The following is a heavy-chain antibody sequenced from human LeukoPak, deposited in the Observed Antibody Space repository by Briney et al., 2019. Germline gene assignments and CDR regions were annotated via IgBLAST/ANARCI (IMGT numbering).Heavy chain of an antibody. V-gene: IGHV4-34*01. Sequence: SETLSLTCAVYAGSFSGYYWSWIRQPPGKGREWIVEINHSGSTNSNPSLKSRVTISVDTSKNQFSLKLTSVTAADTAVYYCARGVYNYGSDCYFDLWGRGTLVTVSS. CDR1: AGSFSGYY. CDR3: ARGVYNYGSDCYFDL. CDR2: INHSGST. D-gene: IGHD5-18*01. J-gene: IGHJ2*01.